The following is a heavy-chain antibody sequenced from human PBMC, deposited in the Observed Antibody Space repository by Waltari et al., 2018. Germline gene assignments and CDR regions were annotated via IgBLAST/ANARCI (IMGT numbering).Heavy chain of an antibody. V-gene: IGHV4-59*02. CDR3: ARQIGGRLLWDY. CDR2: MPHSGAL. J-gene: IGHJ4*02. CDR1: GGSVSGDY. Sequence: QVQLQESGPGLLNPSETLSLTCSVSGGSVSGDYWSWIRQPPGKGLEFIAYMPHSGALIKNPSLKSRVTISLDTSKNQFSLNLDSVTAADTAVYYCARQIGGRLLWDYWGQGTLVVVSS. D-gene: IGHD2-21*02.